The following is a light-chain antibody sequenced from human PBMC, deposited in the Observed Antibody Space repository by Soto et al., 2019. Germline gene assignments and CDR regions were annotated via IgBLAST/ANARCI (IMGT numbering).Light chain of an antibody. CDR1: QSVSSN. J-gene: IGKJ4*01. V-gene: IGKV3-15*01. CDR2: AAS. Sequence: EIVMTQSPATLSVSPGERATLSCRVSQSVSSNLAWYQQKPGQAPRLLIYAASTRATGIPARFSGSGSGTEFTLTISSLQSEDFAVYYCQQYNSWPLTFGGGTKVEIK. CDR3: QQYNSWPLT.